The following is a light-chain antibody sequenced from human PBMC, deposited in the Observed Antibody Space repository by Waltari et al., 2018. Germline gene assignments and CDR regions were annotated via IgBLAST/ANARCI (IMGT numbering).Light chain of an antibody. Sequence: TQDPAVSVAVGQTVRITCQGDSLRSYPASWYQQRPGPAPKLLIYDQNNRPSGVPGRFSGSSSDNTASLTITGAQAEDEAYYYCHSRDASGVGGAFGGGTKLTVL. J-gene: IGLJ2*01. V-gene: IGLV3-19*01. CDR3: HSRDASGVGGA. CDR1: SLRSYP. CDR2: DQN.